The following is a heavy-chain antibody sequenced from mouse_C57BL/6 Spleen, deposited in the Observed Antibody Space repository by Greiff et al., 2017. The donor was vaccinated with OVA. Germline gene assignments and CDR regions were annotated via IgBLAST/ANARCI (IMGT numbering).Heavy chain of an antibody. D-gene: IGHD1-1*01. CDR2: IYPGDGDT. CDR1: GYAFSSSW. Sequence: QVQLQQSGPELVKPGASVKISCKASGYAFSSSWMNWVKQRPGKGLEWIGRIYPGDGDTNYNGKFKGKATLTADKSSSTAYMQLSSLTSEDSAVYFCARSPLYYGSSYGYFDYWGQGTTLTVSS. CDR3: ARSPLYYGSSYGYFDY. J-gene: IGHJ2*01. V-gene: IGHV1-82*01.